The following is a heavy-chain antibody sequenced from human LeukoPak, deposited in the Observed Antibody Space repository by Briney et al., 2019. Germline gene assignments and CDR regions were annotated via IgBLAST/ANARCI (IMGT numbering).Heavy chain of an antibody. CDR1: GGTFSSYA. CDR3: ARDRGGSIAAAGTFDY. D-gene: IGHD6-13*01. J-gene: IGHJ4*02. CDR2: IIPIFGTA. Sequence: SVKASCKASGGTFSSYAISWVRQAPGQGLEWMGGIIPIFGTANYAQKFQGRVTITADKSTSTAYMELSSPRSEDTAVYYCARDRGGSIAAAGTFDYWGQGTLVTVSS. V-gene: IGHV1-69*06.